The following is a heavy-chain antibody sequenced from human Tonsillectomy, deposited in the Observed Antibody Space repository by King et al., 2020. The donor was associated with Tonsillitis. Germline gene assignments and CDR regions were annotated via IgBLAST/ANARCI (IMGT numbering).Heavy chain of an antibody. V-gene: IGHV3-23*04. Sequence: VQLVESGGGLVQPGTSLRLSCTTSGFNFGNYAMTWVRRTLGKGLDWVSTISDSGGATHYPDSVEGRFIISRDNSKNMLYLQMHSLRVDDTAVYYCAPDPQHWGNDGFDVWGPGTSVTVSS. D-gene: IGHD7-27*01. J-gene: IGHJ3*01. CDR2: ISDSGGAT. CDR3: APDPQHWGNDGFDV. CDR1: GFNFGNYA.